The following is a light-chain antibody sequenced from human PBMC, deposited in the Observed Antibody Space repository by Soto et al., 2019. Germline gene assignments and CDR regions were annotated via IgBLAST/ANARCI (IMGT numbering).Light chain of an antibody. Sequence: QSALTQPRSVSGSPGQSVTISCTGTSSDVGGYNYVSWYQQHPGKAPKLMIYDVSKRPSGVPDRFSGSKSGNTASLTISGHQAEDEADYYGCSYAGSYTWVFGGGTKLTVL. CDR3: CSYAGSYTWV. CDR2: DVS. CDR1: SSDVGGYNY. J-gene: IGLJ3*02. V-gene: IGLV2-11*01.